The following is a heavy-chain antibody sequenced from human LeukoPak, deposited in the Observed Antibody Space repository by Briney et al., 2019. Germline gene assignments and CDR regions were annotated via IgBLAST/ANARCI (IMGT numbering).Heavy chain of an antibody. Sequence: GRSLRLSCAASGFTFSSYGMHWVRQAPGKGLVWVSRISSDGSSTTYADSVKGRFTISRDNAKNTLYLQMNSLRAEDTAVYYCARGYSGSYRVDYWGQGTLVTVSS. D-gene: IGHD1-26*01. CDR1: GFTFSSYG. V-gene: IGHV3-74*01. CDR3: ARGYSGSYRVDY. J-gene: IGHJ4*02. CDR2: ISSDGSST.